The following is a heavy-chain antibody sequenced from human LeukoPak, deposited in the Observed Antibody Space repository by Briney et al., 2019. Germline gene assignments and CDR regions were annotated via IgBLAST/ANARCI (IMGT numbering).Heavy chain of an antibody. CDR2: IYTDGAI. CDR1: GYSISSGYY. J-gene: IGHJ4*02. D-gene: IGHD6-19*01. V-gene: IGHV4-61*02. CDR3: AREAVSGPFEY. Sequence: PSETLSLTCTVSGYSISSGYYWSWIRQPAGERLEWIGRIYTDGAIYYNPSLKSRVTISLDTSKNHFSLKLTSVTAADTAVYYCAREAVSGPFEYWGQGTLVTVSS.